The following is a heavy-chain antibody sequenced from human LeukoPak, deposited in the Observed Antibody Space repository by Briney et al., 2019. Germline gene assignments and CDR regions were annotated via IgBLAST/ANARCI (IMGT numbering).Heavy chain of an antibody. CDR3: TTDRKVLRYFDWSDY. J-gene: IGHJ4*02. CDR2: IKSKTDGGTT. D-gene: IGHD3-9*01. Sequence: GESLRLSCAASGFTFSNAWMSWVRQAPGKGLEWVGRIKSKTDGGTTDYAAPVKGRFTISRDDSKNTLYLQMNSLKTEDTAVYYCTTDRKVLRYFDWSDYWGQGTLVTVSS. V-gene: IGHV3-15*01. CDR1: GFTFSNAW.